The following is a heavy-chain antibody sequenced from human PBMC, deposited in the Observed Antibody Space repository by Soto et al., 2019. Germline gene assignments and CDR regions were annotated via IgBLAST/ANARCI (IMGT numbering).Heavy chain of an antibody. Sequence: PGGPLRLSCAATGFTFSSYGMHWVRQAPGKGLEWVADIWNDGSNKYYADSVKGRFNISRDNSNNTLYLQMNSLRAEDTAVYYRARDVSRRDRLVWDDFYIWRHGTMVTVSS. D-gene: IGHD3-9*01. CDR3: ARDVSRRDRLVWDDFYI. J-gene: IGHJ3*02. CDR2: IWNDGSNK. CDR1: GFTFSSYG. V-gene: IGHV3-33*01.